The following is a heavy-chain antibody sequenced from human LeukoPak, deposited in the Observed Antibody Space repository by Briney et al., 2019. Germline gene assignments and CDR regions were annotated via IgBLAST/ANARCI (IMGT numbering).Heavy chain of an antibody. D-gene: IGHD4-17*01. V-gene: IGHV4-61*02. Sequence: SQTLSLTCTVPGGSISSGSYYWSWIRQPAGKGLEWIGRIYTSGSTNYNPSLKSRVTISVDTSKNQFSLKLSSVTAADTAVYYCARHVATVTTWDLYYFDYWGQGTLVTVSS. CDR3: ARHVATVTTWDLYYFDY. CDR2: IYTSGST. CDR1: GGSISSGSYY. J-gene: IGHJ4*02.